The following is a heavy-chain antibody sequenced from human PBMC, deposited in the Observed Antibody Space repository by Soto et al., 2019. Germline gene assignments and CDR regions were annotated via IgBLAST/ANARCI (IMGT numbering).Heavy chain of an antibody. J-gene: IGHJ4*02. V-gene: IGHV4-31*03. CDR3: ARQQWLTKGADDY. CDR2: IYYSGST. Sequence: QVQLQESGPGLVKPSQTLSLTCTVSGGSISSGGYYWNWIRQHPGKGLEWMGYIYYSGSTYYNPSLKSRVTISVDTSKNQFSLKLSSVTAADTAVYYCARQQWLTKGADDYWGQGTLVTVSS. CDR1: GGSISSGGYY. D-gene: IGHD6-19*01.